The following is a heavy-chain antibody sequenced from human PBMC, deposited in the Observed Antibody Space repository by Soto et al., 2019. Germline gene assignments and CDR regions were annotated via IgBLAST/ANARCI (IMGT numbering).Heavy chain of an antibody. V-gene: IGHV3-23*04. D-gene: IGHD1-20*01. Sequence: VQLVESGGGVVQPGRSLRLSCAASGFTFSNYAMTWVRQAPGKGVEWVSSVTGSSTTTYYADSVKGRFTISRDNSRNTLYLQMNSLRAEDTAVYYCAKDRVANNFVTFFDYWGQGTLVTVSS. CDR1: GFTFSNYA. CDR3: AKDRVANNFVTFFDY. J-gene: IGHJ4*02. CDR2: VTGSSTTT.